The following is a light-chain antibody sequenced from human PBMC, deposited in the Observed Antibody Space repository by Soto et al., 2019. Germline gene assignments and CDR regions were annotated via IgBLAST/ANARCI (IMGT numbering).Light chain of an antibody. Sequence: EIVITQAPATPSVSPGERATLFLRASQSVGSKLAWYQQKPGQAPRLFIYDASTRATGIPARFSGSGSGTEFTLTISSLQSEDFAVYFCQQYNSWITFGQGTRLEIK. V-gene: IGKV3D-15*01. CDR2: DAS. CDR1: QSVGSK. J-gene: IGKJ5*01. CDR3: QQYNSWIT.